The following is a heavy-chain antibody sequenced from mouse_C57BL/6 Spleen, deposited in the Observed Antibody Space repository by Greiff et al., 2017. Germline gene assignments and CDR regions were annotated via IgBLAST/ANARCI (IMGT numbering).Heavy chain of an antibody. CDR2: INPNYGTT. V-gene: IGHV1-39*01. Sequence: EVQLQQSGPELVKPGASVKISCKASGYSFTDYNMNWVKQSNGKSLEWIGVINPNYGTTSYNQKFKGKATLTVDQSSSTAYMQLNSLTSEDSAVYYCAREGYYGSSYGRFAYWGQGTLVTVSA. CDR1: GYSFTDYN. CDR3: AREGYYGSSYGRFAY. D-gene: IGHD1-1*01. J-gene: IGHJ3*01.